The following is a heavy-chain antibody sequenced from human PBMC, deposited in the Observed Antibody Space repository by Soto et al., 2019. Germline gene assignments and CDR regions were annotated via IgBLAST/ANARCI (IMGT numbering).Heavy chain of an antibody. CDR1: GYTFTSYG. CDR3: ARDFGLVEGNWFDP. Sequence: ASVKVSCKASGYTFTSYGISWVRQAPGQGLEWMGWISAYNGNTNYAQKLQGRVTMTTDTSTSTAYMELRSLRSDDAAVYYCARDFGLVEGNWFDPWGQGTLVTVSS. J-gene: IGHJ5*02. CDR2: ISAYNGNT. V-gene: IGHV1-18*01. D-gene: IGHD6-19*01.